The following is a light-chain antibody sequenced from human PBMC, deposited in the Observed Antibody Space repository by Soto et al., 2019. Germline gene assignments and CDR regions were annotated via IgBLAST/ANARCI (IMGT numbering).Light chain of an antibody. J-gene: IGLJ2*01. CDR3: CSFTGSSAQV. CDR1: SSDVGGYNY. Sequence: QSVLTQPASVSGSPGQSVTISCTGTSSDVGGYNYVSWYQQHPGKAPKLMIYDVSNQPSGVSHRFSASKSGNTASLTISGLPAEEEEDYYCCSFTGSSAQVFGGGTKLTVL. CDR2: DVS. V-gene: IGLV2-14*01.